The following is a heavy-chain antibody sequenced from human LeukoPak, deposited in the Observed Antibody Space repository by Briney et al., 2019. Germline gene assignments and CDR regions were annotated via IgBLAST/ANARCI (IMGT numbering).Heavy chain of an antibody. Sequence: PGGSLRLSCAASGLTFSSYGMHWVRQAPGKGLEWVAVISYDGSNKYYADSVKGRFTISRDNSKNTLYLQMNSLRAEDTAVYYCAKNGGRASYYYDSSGYYPLYYWGQGTLVTVSS. D-gene: IGHD3-22*01. V-gene: IGHV3-30*18. J-gene: IGHJ4*02. CDR2: ISYDGSNK. CDR3: AKNGGRASYYYDSSGYYPLYY. CDR1: GLTFSSYG.